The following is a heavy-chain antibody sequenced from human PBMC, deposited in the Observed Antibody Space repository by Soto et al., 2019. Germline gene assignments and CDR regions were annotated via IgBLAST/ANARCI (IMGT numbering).Heavy chain of an antibody. CDR1: GGTFSSYA. J-gene: IGHJ6*02. CDR2: IIPIFGTA. Sequence: QVQLVQSGAEVKKPGSSVKVSCKASGGTFSSYAISWVRQAPGQGLEWMGGIIPIFGTANYAQKFQGRVTITADESTSTAHMELSSLRSEDTAVYYGACAPPGYYSRFGDYYYGMDVWGQGTTVTVSS. D-gene: IGHD3-9*01. V-gene: IGHV1-69*12. CDR3: ACAPPGYYSRFGDYYYGMDV.